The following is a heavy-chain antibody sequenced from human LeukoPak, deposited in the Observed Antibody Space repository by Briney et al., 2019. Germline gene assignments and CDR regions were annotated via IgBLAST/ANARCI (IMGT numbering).Heavy chain of an antibody. CDR3: ARVGSSSWDPKYNWFDP. CDR1: GGSISSGDYY. CDR2: IYYSGST. D-gene: IGHD6-13*01. J-gene: IGHJ5*02. Sequence: RASETLSLTCTVSGGSISSGDYYWSWIRQPPGKGLEWIGYIYYSGSTYYNPSLKSRVTISVDTSKNQFSLKLSSVTAADTAVYYCARVGSSSWDPKYNWFDPWGQGTLVTVSS. V-gene: IGHV4-30-4*01.